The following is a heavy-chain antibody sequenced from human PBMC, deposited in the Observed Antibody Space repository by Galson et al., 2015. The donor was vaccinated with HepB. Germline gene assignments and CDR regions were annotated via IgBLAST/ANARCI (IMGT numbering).Heavy chain of an antibody. V-gene: IGHV3-30*18. CDR3: AKDVAYSSSH. J-gene: IGHJ4*02. D-gene: IGHD6-13*01. CDR2: ISYDGSNK. Sequence: SLRLSCAASGFTFSSYGMHWVRQAPGKGLEWVEVISYDGSNKYYADSVKGRFTISRDNSKNTLYLQMNSLRAEDTAVYYCAKDVAYSSSHWGQGTLVTVSS. CDR1: GFTFSSYG.